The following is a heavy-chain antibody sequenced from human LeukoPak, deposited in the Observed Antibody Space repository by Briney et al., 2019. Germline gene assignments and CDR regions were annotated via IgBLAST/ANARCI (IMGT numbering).Heavy chain of an antibody. Sequence: SVKVSCKASGGTFSNYPIIWVRQATGRGLEWLGGIIPIYGTANYALMFQGRITLSAHESTATAYMELRNLTSDDTAMYFCATHTGGYNYWWFDIWGQGTLVSVSS. J-gene: IGHJ5*02. CDR1: GGTFSNYP. V-gene: IGHV1-69*13. D-gene: IGHD5-24*01. CDR2: IIPIYGTA. CDR3: ATHTGGYNYWWFDI.